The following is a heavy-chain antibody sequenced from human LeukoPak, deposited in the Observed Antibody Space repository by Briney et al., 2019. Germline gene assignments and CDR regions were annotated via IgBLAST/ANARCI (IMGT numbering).Heavy chain of an antibody. Sequence: SETLSLTCTVSGGSISSSSYYWGWVRQPPGKGLEWIGSIYYSGSTYYNPSLKSRVTISVDTSKNQFSLKLSSVTAADTAVYYCASQVTTMVRGVIILDAFDIWGQGTMVTVSS. CDR1: GGSISSSSYY. D-gene: IGHD3-10*01. J-gene: IGHJ3*02. CDR3: ASQVTTMVRGVIILDAFDI. V-gene: IGHV4-39*01. CDR2: IYYSGST.